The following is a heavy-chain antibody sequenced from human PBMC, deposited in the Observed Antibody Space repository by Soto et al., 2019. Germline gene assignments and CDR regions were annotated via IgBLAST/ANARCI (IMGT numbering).Heavy chain of an antibody. J-gene: IGHJ5*02. CDR3: ARVNGYYYDSSGYYWFDP. Sequence: GASVKVSCKASGYTFTSYGISWVRQAPGQGLEWMGWISAYNGNTNYAQKLQGRVTMTTDTSTSTAYMERRSLRSDDTAVYYCARVNGYYYDSSGYYWFDPWGQGTLVTAPQ. CDR2: ISAYNGNT. CDR1: GYTFTSYG. D-gene: IGHD3-22*01. V-gene: IGHV1-18*01.